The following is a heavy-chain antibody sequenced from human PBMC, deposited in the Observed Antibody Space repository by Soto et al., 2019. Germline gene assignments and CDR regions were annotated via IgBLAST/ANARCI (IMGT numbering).Heavy chain of an antibody. D-gene: IGHD1-1*01. CDR3: ARGRYGDY. V-gene: IGHV1-18*01. Sequence: QVHLVQSGAEVKKPGASVKVSCKGSGYTFTSYGITWVRQAPGQGLEWMGCISAHNGNTNYGQKLQSIVTVTTDTSTSTAYMELRSMRSDDTAVYYCARGRYGDYCGQGALVTGSS. CDR1: GYTFTSYG. J-gene: IGHJ4*02. CDR2: ISAHNGNT.